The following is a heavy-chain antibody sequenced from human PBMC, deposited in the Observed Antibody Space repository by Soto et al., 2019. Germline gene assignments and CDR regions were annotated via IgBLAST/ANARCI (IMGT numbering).Heavy chain of an antibody. D-gene: IGHD3-9*01. Sequence: QVQLVQSGAEVKKPGSSVKVSCKASGGTFSSYAISWVRQAPGQGLEWMGGIIPIFGTANYAQKFQGRVTITADESTSTAYMELSSLRSEDTAVYYCASGGLRYFDWLLNDAFDIWGQGTMVTVSS. CDR1: GGTFSSYA. J-gene: IGHJ3*02. CDR3: ASGGLRYFDWLLNDAFDI. CDR2: IIPIFGTA. V-gene: IGHV1-69*01.